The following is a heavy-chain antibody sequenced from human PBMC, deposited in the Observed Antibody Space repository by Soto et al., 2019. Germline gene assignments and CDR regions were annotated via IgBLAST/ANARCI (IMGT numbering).Heavy chain of an antibody. CDR3: AKDLALGFWSGNYYFDH. CDR2: ISYHGNNQ. J-gene: IGHJ4*02. D-gene: IGHD3-3*01. CDR1: GFTFKNNG. V-gene: IGHV3-30*18. Sequence: GGSLRLSCAASGFTFKNNGMHWVRQAPGKGLEWVAIISYHGNNQFYADSVKGRFTISRDNSNNTLYLEMNSLRPEDTAVYYCAKDLALGFWSGNYYFDHWGQGTLVTVSS.